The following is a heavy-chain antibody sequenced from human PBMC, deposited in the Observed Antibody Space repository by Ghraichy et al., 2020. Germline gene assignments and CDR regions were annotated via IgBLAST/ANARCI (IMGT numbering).Heavy chain of an antibody. CDR1: GYSISSGYY. CDR2: IYHTGST. Sequence: SETLPLTCTVSGYSISSGYYWDWIRQSPGKRLEWIAHIYHTGSTYYNPSLKSRVTISVDTSKNQFSLKLGSVTAADTAVYYCARSFDSGSYPIDYWGQGTLVTVSS. CDR3: ARSFDSGSYPIDY. J-gene: IGHJ4*02. D-gene: IGHD1-26*01. V-gene: IGHV4-38-2*02.